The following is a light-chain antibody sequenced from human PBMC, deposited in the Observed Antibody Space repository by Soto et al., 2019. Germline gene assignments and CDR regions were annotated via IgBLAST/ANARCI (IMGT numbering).Light chain of an antibody. V-gene: IGKV3-20*01. CDR1: QSVRNSY. Sequence: EIVLTQSPGTLSLSPGERATLSCRASQSVRNSYLAWYQQKPGQAPRLLIYGASSRATGVPDRFSGSGSGTDFTLTISRLEPEDCAVYYRQQYGDFPRFTFGPGTKVDLK. J-gene: IGKJ3*01. CDR2: GAS. CDR3: QQYGDFPRFT.